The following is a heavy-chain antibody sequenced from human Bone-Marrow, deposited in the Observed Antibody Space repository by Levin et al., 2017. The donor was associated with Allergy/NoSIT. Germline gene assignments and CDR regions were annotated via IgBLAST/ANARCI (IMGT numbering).Heavy chain of an antibody. CDR2: ISADGGST. D-gene: IGHD3-3*01. J-gene: IGHJ3*02. V-gene: IGHV3-23*01. Sequence: GESLKISCAASRFTFTTYAMSWVRQAPGQGLEWVSSISADGGSTYYAVSVKGRFTISRANSKNTLYLQMNSLRAEDTAVYYCAKGGPDFGDAFDIWGQGTMVTVSS. CDR1: RFTFTTYA. CDR3: AKGGPDFGDAFDI.